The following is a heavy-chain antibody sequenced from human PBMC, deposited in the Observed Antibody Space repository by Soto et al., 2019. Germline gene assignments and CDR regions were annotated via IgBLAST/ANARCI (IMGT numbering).Heavy chain of an antibody. V-gene: IGHV4-59*12. J-gene: IGHJ6*04. CDR3: AREGGGYCSSTSCYTGYYYYGMDV. D-gene: IGHD2-2*02. CDR1: GVSIRSYF. Sequence: SETLSLTCTVSGVSIRSYFWSWVRQPPGRGLEWVGYIFVSGDSNYNPSLKSRVSISLDTSRNQFSLRLSSVTPADTAVYYCAREGGGYCSSTSCYTGYYYYGMDVWGKGTTVTVSS. CDR2: IFVSGDS.